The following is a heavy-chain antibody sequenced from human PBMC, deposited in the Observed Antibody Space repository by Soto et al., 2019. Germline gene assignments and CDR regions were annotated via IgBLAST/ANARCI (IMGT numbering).Heavy chain of an antibody. CDR2: ITSSSSYI. Sequence: EVELVESGGGLVKPGGSLRLSCAASGFTFSSYSMNWVSQAPGKGLEWVSSITSSSSYIYYADSVKGRFTISRDNAKNSLYLQINSLRAEDTAVYYCASRHYGMDVWGQGTTVTVSS. CDR3: ASRHYGMDV. J-gene: IGHJ6*02. V-gene: IGHV3-21*01. CDR1: GFTFSSYS.